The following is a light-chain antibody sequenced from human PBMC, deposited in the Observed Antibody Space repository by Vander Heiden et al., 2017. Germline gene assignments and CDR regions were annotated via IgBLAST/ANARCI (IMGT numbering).Light chain of an antibody. CDR2: LGS. V-gene: IGKV2-28*01. CDR3: MQALQTPRT. CDR1: QSLLHSNGYNY. Sequence: VMTQSPLSLPVTPGEPASISCRSSQSLLHSNGYNYLDWYLQKPGQSPQLLIYLGSNRASGVPDRFSGSGSGTDFTLKISRVEAEDVGVYYCMQALQTPRTFGQGTKVEIK. J-gene: IGKJ1*01.